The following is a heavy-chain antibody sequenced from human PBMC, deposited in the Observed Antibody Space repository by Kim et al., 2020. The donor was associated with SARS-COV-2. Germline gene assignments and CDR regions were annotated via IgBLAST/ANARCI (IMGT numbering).Heavy chain of an antibody. CDR1: GFTFSSYD. D-gene: IGHD3-22*01. V-gene: IGHV3-13*04. CDR2: IGTAGDT. J-gene: IGHJ4*02. Sequence: GGSLRLSCAASGFTFSSYDMHWVRQATGKGPEWVSAIGTAGDTYYPGSVKGRFTISRENAKNSLYLQMNSLRAGDTAVYYCARVLHYYDDYYFDYWGQGTLVTVSS. CDR3: ARVLHYYDDYYFDY.